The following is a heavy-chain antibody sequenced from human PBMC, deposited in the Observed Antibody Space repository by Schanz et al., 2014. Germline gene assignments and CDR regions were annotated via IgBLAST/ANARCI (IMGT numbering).Heavy chain of an antibody. V-gene: IGHV3-74*01. CDR1: GFTFRNNW. D-gene: IGHD6-19*01. CDR2: IDGEGGDT. Sequence: LVVESGGGLVQPGGSLRLSCAASGFTFRNNWMHWFRQGPGKGLSWVSRIDGEGGDTRYADSVKGRFTVCRDNARNMVFLQMNSLRVDDTGVYYCVRDERISSGVWFDPWGQGTLVTVSS. CDR3: VRDERISSGVWFDP. J-gene: IGHJ5*02.